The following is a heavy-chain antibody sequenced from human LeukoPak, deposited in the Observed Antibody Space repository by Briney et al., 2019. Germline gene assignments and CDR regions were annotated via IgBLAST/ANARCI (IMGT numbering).Heavy chain of an antibody. V-gene: IGHV1-2*02. CDR2: INPNSGGT. CDR1: GHTFTGYY. Sequence: GASVKVSCKASGHTFTGYYMHWVRQAPGQGLEWMGWINPNSGGTNYAQKFQGRVTMTRDTSISTAYMELSRLRSDDTAVYYCARVGVAAAGTDDAFDIWGQGTMVTVSS. D-gene: IGHD6-13*01. CDR3: ARVGVAAAGTDDAFDI. J-gene: IGHJ3*02.